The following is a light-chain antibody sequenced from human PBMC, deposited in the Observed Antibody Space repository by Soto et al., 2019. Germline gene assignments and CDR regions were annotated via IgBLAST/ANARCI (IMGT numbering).Light chain of an antibody. V-gene: IGKV2-28*01. J-gene: IGKJ5*01. CDR1: QSLPHSNGYNY. CDR3: MQGVQMPPIT. CDR2: LAS. Sequence: DVVMTQSPLSLPVTLGQPASISCRSSQSLPHSNGYNYLDWYFQKPGQSPQLLIHLASNRASGVPVRFSGSGSGTDFTLNISSVEAEDVGLYYCMQGVQMPPITFGQGTRLEIK.